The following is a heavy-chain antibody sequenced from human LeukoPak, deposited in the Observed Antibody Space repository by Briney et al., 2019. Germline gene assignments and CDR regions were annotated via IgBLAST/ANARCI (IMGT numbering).Heavy chain of an antibody. CDR3: ARGGVTTNRDYFDY. CDR2: ISSSSSYI. Sequence: GGSLRLSCAASGFTFSDYYMSWIRQAPGKGLEWVSSISSSSSYIYYADSVKGRFTISRDNAKNSLYLQMNSLRAEDTAVYYCARGGVTTNRDYFDYWGQGTLVTVSS. CDR1: GFTFSDYY. V-gene: IGHV3-11*06. D-gene: IGHD2-21*02. J-gene: IGHJ4*02.